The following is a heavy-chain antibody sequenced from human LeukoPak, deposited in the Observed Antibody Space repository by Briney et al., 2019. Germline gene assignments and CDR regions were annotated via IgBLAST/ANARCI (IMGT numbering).Heavy chain of an antibody. CDR2: ISYSGRT. J-gene: IGHJ5*02. D-gene: IGHD3-16*01. V-gene: IGHV4-38-2*02. CDR1: GYSNTSGFS. Sequence: PSETLSLTCAVSGYSNTSGFSWGWIRQPPGKGLEWIAAISYSGRTNYQSILQSRLTISRDTSNHEFSLRPTSVTAAGMSVSYCVREGAVPGIDPWGQGTLVTVSS. CDR3: VREGAVPGIDP.